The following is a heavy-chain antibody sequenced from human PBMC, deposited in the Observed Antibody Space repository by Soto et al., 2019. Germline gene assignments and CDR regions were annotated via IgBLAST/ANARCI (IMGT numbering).Heavy chain of an antibody. CDR2: IYYSGST. V-gene: IGHV4-59*08. Sequence: SETLSLTCTVSGGSISSYYWSWIRQPPGKGLEWIGYIYYSGSTNYNPSLKSRVTISVDTSKNQFSLKLSSVTAADTAVYYCARFGLNRYCSGGSCYNYMDVWGKGTTVTVSS. CDR3: ARFGLNRYCSGGSCYNYMDV. D-gene: IGHD2-15*01. J-gene: IGHJ6*03. CDR1: GGSISSYY.